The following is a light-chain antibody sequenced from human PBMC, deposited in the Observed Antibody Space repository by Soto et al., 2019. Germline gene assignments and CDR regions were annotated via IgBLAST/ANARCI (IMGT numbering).Light chain of an antibody. CDR1: QSVSSN. V-gene: IGKV3-15*01. Sequence: EIVMTRSPATLSVSPGERATLSCRASQSVSSNLAWYQQKPGQAPRLLIYGVSTRATGIPDRFSGSGSGTEFTLTISSLQSEDFAIYYCQQYNNWPPLTFGQGTKV. CDR2: GVS. CDR3: QQYNNWPPLT. J-gene: IGKJ1*01.